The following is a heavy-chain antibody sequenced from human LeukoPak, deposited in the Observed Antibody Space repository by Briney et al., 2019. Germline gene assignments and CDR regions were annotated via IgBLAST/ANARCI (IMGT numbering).Heavy chain of an antibody. Sequence: GGSLRLSCAASGFTVSSNYMSWVRQAPGKGLEWVSVIYGGGTSYYADSVKGRFTISRDDSKNTLYLQMNSLRAEDSAVYYCARDSYGSGTYCHGYWGQGTLVTVSS. CDR2: IYGGGTS. V-gene: IGHV3-66*01. CDR1: GFTVSSNY. CDR3: ARDSYGSGTYCHGY. D-gene: IGHD3-10*01. J-gene: IGHJ4*02.